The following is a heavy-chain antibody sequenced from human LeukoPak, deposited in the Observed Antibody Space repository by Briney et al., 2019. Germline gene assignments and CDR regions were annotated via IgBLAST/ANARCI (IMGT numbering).Heavy chain of an antibody. J-gene: IGHJ3*02. Sequence: GGSLRLSCAASGFTFSRNDMHWARQATGKGLEWLSAVGTAGETFYADSVKGRFTISRENAKNSFYLQMDSLRAGDTAVYYCARKSEEAFDIWGQGTMVTVSS. CDR1: GFTFSRND. CDR3: ARKSEEAFDI. V-gene: IGHV3-13*01. CDR2: VGTAGET.